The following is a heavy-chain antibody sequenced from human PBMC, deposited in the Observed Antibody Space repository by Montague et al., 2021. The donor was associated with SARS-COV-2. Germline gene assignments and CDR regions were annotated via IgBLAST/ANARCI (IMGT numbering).Heavy chain of an antibody. D-gene: IGHD6-13*01. J-gene: IGHJ6*02. V-gene: IGHV3-53*01. CDR1: GFTVSSNY. CDR3: ARGGHSSSWYYYYGMDV. CDR2: IYSGGST. Sequence: SRSLSCSASGFTVSSNYMSWVRQAPGKGLEWVSVIYSGGSTYYADSVKGRFTISRDNSKNTLYLQMNSLRAEDTAVYYCARGGHSSSWYYYYGMDVWGQGTRSPSP.